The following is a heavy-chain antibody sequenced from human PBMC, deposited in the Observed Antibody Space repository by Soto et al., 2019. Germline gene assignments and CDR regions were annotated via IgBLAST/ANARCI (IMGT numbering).Heavy chain of an antibody. CDR2: IYYSGST. V-gene: IGHV4-39*01. CDR3: ARQGYSSSEIGYYYYYYMDV. CDR1: GGSISSSSYY. Sequence: SETLSLTCTVSGGSISSSSYYWGWIRQPPGKGLEWIGSIYYSGSTYYNPSLKSRVTISVDTSKNQFSLKLSPVTAADTAVYYCARQGYSSSEIGYYYYYYMDVWGKGTTVTVSS. D-gene: IGHD6-6*01. J-gene: IGHJ6*03.